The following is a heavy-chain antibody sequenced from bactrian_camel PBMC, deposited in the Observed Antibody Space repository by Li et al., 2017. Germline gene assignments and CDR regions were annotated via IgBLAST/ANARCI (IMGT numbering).Heavy chain of an antibody. CDR2: MSVSGGTI. V-gene: IGHV3S40*01. CDR1: GFTFSS. J-gene: IGHJ4*01. Sequence: VQLVESGGGLVQPGGSLRLSCATSGFTFSSMSWVRQAPGKGLEWVSTMSVSGGTIYYADSVKGRFTISRDNAKSTVYLQMNSLTPEDTAVYYCVNDPSRDPLWGQGTQVTVS. CDR3: VNDPSRDPL.